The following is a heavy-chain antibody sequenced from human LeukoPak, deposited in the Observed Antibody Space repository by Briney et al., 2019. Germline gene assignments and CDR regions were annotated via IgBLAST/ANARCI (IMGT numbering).Heavy chain of an antibody. CDR2: IYYSGST. CDR3: ARVTYSSGWYVLDY. J-gene: IGHJ4*02. D-gene: IGHD6-19*01. V-gene: IGHV4-59*01. Sequence: SETLSLTCTVSGGSISSYYWSWIRQPPGKGLEWIGYIYYSGSTNYNPSLKSRVTISVDTSKNQFSLKLSSATAADTAVYYCARVTYSSGWYVLDYWGQGTLVTVSS. CDR1: GGSISSYY.